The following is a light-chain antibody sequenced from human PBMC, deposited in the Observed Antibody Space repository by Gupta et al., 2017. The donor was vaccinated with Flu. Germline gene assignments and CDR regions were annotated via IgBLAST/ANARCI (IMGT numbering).Light chain of an antibody. Sequence: IYCFGSTPKILNNAVKWYQQPPGKAPKLLIYYDDLLFSGVSDRFSGSKSGTSASLAIRGLQSEDEADYYCAGREAKLNGPVFGGGTRLT. CDR1: TPKILNNA. CDR2: YDD. V-gene: IGLV1-36*01. J-gene: IGLJ3*02. CDR3: AGREAKLNGPV.